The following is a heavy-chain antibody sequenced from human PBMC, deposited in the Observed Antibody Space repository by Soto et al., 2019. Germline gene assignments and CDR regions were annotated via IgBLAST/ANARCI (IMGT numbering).Heavy chain of an antibody. CDR2: IKQDGNDL. CDR1: GFTFSSYW. Sequence: VQLVESGGGLVQPGGSLRLSCAASGFTFSSYWMSWVRQAPEKGLEWVSNIKQDGNDLYFVDSVKGRFTISRDNAKNSLYLQMSSLRDEDTGVYYCASTIFLVVTHSSYLDVWGKGTTVTVSS. V-gene: IGHV3-7*01. CDR3: ASTIFLVVTHSSYLDV. J-gene: IGHJ6*04. D-gene: IGHD3-3*01.